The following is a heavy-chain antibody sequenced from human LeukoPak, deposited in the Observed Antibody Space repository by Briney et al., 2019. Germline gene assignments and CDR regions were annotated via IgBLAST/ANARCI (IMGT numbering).Heavy chain of an antibody. J-gene: IGHJ4*02. CDR2: INSDGSDT. Sequence: GGSLRRSCAASGINFSIYWMHWVRQAPGKGLVWVSRINSDGSDTSYADSVKGRFTISRDNAKNTLYLQINSLRAEDTAVYYCASDDGYRSFDYWGQGTLVTVSS. CDR3: ASDDGYRSFDY. CDR1: GINFSIYW. D-gene: IGHD5-24*01. V-gene: IGHV3-74*01.